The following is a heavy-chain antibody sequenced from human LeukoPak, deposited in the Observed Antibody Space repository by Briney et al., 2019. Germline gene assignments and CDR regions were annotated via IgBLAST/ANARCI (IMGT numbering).Heavy chain of an antibody. V-gene: IGHV1-46*01. D-gene: IGHD3-22*01. CDR3: ATLGLYYYDSSGYSPDAFDI. Sequence: GASVKVSCKASGYTITNNYMHWVRQAPGQGLEWMGVINPSGTGTSYAQKFQGRITMSRDTSTSTAYMELSSLRSEDTAVYYCATLGLYYYDSSGYSPDAFDIWGQGTMVTVSS. CDR1: GYTITNNY. CDR2: INPSGTGT. J-gene: IGHJ3*02.